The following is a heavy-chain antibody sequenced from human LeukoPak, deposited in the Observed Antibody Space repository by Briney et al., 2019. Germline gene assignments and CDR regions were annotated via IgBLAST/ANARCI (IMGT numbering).Heavy chain of an antibody. CDR2: INSDGSST. J-gene: IGHJ4*02. Sequence: GGSLRLSCAASGFTFSSYWMHWVRHAPGKGLVWVSRINSDGSSTSYADSVKGRFTISRDNAKNTLYLQMNSLRAEDTAVYYCASWSAGYDYGGKDWGQGTLVTVSS. V-gene: IGHV3-74*01. CDR1: GFTFSSYW. D-gene: IGHD4-23*01. CDR3: ASWSAGYDYGGKD.